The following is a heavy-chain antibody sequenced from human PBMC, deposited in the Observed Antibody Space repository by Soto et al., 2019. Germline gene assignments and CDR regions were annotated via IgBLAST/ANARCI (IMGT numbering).Heavy chain of an antibody. CDR3: ARESTYLRHHVD. V-gene: IGHV3-7*01. CDR1: GFTFSDSW. J-gene: IGHJ4*01. D-gene: IGHD3-3*01. Sequence: PGGSLRLSCAASGFTFSDSWMGWVRQAPGRGLEWVANIKQDGSQTPYAASVRGRFAISRDNSKDTLYLHMRGLKVEDTAVYFCARESTYLRHHVDWDPETLDTASS. CDR2: IKQDGSQT.